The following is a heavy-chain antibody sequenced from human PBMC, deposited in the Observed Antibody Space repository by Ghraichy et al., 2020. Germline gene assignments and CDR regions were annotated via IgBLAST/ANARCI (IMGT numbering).Heavy chain of an antibody. D-gene: IGHD5-24*01. Sequence: SQTLSLTCAVYGGSFSGYYWSWIRQPPGKGLEWIGEINHSGSTNYNPSLKSRVTISVDTSKNQFSLKLSSVTAADTAVYYCARGSRWLQSFYFDYWGQGTLVTVSS. CDR3: ARGSRWLQSFYFDY. V-gene: IGHV4-34*01. J-gene: IGHJ4*02. CDR2: INHSGST. CDR1: GGSFSGYY.